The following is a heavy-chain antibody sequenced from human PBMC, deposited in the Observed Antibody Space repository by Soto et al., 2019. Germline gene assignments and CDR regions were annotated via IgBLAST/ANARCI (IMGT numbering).Heavy chain of an antibody. CDR2: IKSKTDGGTT. CDR1: GFTFSDAW. Sequence: GGALRLSCAASGFTFSDAWMTWVHQAPGKGLEWVGRIKSKTDGGTTEYAAPVKGRFTISSDDSENTLYLQMNSLKTEDTAVYYCTTTYGSGPWGQGTLVTVSS. CDR3: TTTYGSGP. J-gene: IGHJ5*02. D-gene: IGHD3-10*01. V-gene: IGHV3-15*01.